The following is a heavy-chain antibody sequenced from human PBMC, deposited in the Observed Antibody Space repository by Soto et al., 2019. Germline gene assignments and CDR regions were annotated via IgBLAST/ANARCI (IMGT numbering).Heavy chain of an antibody. CDR2: VNPNTDVT. Sequence: ASVKVSCKASGYTFTAFYMNWVRQAPGQGLEWMGWVNPNTDVTKYAQKFQGRVTMTRDTSINTAYMELSGLTSDDTAVYYCTTLRLDPWGQGTLVTVSS. J-gene: IGHJ5*02. V-gene: IGHV1-2*02. CDR3: TTLRLDP. CDR1: GYTFTAFY. D-gene: IGHD3-9*01.